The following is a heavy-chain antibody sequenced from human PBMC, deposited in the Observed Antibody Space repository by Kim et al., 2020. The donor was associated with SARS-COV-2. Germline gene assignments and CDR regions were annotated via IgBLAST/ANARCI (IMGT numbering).Heavy chain of an antibody. J-gene: IGHJ3*02. CDR2: INHSGST. D-gene: IGHD7-27*01. CDR1: GGSFSGYY. V-gene: IGHV4-34*01. CDR3: ARNWGSLAFDI. Sequence: SETLSLTCAVYGGSFSGYYWSWIRQPPGKGLEWIGEINHSGSTNYNPSLKSRVIISVDTSKNQFSLKLSSVTAADTAVYYCARNWGSLAFDIWGQGTMVTVSS.